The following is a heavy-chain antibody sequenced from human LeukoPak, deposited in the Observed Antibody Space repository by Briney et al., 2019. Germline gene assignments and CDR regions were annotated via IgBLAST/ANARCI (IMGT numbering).Heavy chain of an antibody. J-gene: IGHJ4*02. CDR3: AKDRWGAVASFDN. CDR2: IRYDGNNK. Sequence: PGGSLRLSCAASGFTFSSYDMHWVRQAPGKGLEWVAFIRYDGNNKYHADSVKGRFTISRDNSKNTLNLQMNSLRAEDTAVYYCAKDRWGAVASFDNWGQGTLVTVSS. V-gene: IGHV3-30*02. D-gene: IGHD6-19*01. CDR1: GFTFSSYD.